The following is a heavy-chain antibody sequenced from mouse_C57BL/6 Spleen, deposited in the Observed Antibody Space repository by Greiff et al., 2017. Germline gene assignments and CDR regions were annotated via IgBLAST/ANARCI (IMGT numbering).Heavy chain of an antibody. Sequence: VQLQQPGAELVMPGASVKLSCKASGYTFTSYWMHWVKQRPGQGLEWIGEIDPSDSSTNYNQKFKGKSTLTVDKSSSTAYMQLSSLTSEYSADYYCERDYDNSPFAYWGQGTLVTVSA. J-gene: IGHJ3*01. CDR1: GYTFTSYW. D-gene: IGHD1-1*01. CDR3: ERDYDNSPFAY. V-gene: IGHV1-69*01. CDR2: IDPSDSST.